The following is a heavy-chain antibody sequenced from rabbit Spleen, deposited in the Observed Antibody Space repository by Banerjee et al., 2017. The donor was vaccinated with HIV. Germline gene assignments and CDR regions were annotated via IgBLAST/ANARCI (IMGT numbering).Heavy chain of an antibody. Sequence: QSLEESGGDLVKPGASLTLTCTASGFSFSSSYYICWVRQAPGKGPEWIACISSGGGSTWYASWVNGRFTISKTSSTTVTLQMTSLTVADTATYFCARDTSSSFSSYGMDLWGPGTLVTVS. CDR3: ARDTSSSFSSYGMDL. D-gene: IGHD1-1*01. CDR2: ISSGGGST. CDR1: GFSFSSSYY. J-gene: IGHJ6*01. V-gene: IGHV1S40*01.